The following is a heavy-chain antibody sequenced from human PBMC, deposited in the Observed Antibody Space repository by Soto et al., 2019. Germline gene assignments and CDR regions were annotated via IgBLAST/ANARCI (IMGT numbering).Heavy chain of an antibody. Sequence: QVQLVQSGAEVKKPGSSVKVSCKASGGTFSSYAISWVRQAPGQGLEWMGGIIPIFGTANYAQKFQGRVTITADESPSTAYMELSSLRSEDTAVYYCARGGYSGYRNSYYGMDVWGQGTTVTCSS. CDR2: IIPIFGTA. CDR3: ARGGYSGYRNSYYGMDV. J-gene: IGHJ6*02. CDR1: GGTFSSYA. D-gene: IGHD5-12*01. V-gene: IGHV1-69*12.